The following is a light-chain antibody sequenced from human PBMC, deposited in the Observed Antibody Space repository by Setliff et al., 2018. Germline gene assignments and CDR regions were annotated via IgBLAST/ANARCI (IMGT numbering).Light chain of an antibody. CDR2: DVI. CDR1: GSDVGGYDY. V-gene: IGLV2-14*03. Sequence: QSALAQPASVSGSPGQTIILSCTGTGSDVGGYDYISWYQLHPGKVPKLMIYDVINRPSGVSDRFSGSKSGNTASLTISGLQADDEADYYCCAYTASTTYVFVNGTKVTVL. CDR3: CAYTASTTYV. J-gene: IGLJ1*01.